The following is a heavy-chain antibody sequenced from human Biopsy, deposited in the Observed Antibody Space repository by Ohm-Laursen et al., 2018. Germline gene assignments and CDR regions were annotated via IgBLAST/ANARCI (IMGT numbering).Heavy chain of an antibody. J-gene: IGHJ3*02. CDR1: GDSLRNYY. V-gene: IGHV4-4*07. Sequence: TLSLTCTVSGDSLRNYYWSWIRQAAGKGLEWIGRIYPGGGTIYNPSLKSRVTMSVDTSKNPFSLNLNSVTAADTAVYYCAGIVLGPTNDAFDIWGQGTMVTVSS. CDR3: AGIVLGPTNDAFDI. CDR2: IYPGGGT. D-gene: IGHD1-26*01.